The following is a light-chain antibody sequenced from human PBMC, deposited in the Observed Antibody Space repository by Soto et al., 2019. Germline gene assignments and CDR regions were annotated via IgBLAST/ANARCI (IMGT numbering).Light chain of an antibody. CDR1: QDIRPE. V-gene: IGKV1-6*01. J-gene: IGKJ1*01. CDR2: GAT. Sequence: ALQMTQSPSSLSASVGDRVTITCRASQDIRPELGWYQQKPGKAPKLLIYGATTLQSGVPSRFSGSGSGTDFTLPISGLQTEDFATYYCLHDYNYPRKFGHWIKGEVK. CDR3: LHDYNYPRK.